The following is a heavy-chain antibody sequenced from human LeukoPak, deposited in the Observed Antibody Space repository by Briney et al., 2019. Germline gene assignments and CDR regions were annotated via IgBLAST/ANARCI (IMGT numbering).Heavy chain of an antibody. CDR2: IKSKSGGGTI. CDR1: GFTFSNAW. V-gene: IGHV3-15*01. Sequence: GGSLRLSCAASGFTFSNAWMNWVRQAPGLGLEWVGRIKSKSGGGTIDYAAPVKGRFTISRDDSKNTVYLQMNSLKTEDTGVYYCSTGGYYFDYWGQGTLVTVSS. CDR3: STGGYYFDY. D-gene: IGHD2-8*02. J-gene: IGHJ4*02.